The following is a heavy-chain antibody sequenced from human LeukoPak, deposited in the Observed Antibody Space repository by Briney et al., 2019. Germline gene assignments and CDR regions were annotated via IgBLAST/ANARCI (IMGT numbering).Heavy chain of an antibody. CDR2: INPNSGGT. Sequence: ASVQVSCEASGYPFAVYYMHWVRPAPGPGLEWMGRINPNSGGTNYAQKFQGRVTMTIDTSISTAYMELSRMRSDATAVYYCARVKGYSSSWAFRYWGQGTLVTVSS. J-gene: IGHJ4*02. CDR1: GYPFAVYY. V-gene: IGHV1-2*06. D-gene: IGHD6-13*01. CDR3: ARVKGYSSSWAFRY.